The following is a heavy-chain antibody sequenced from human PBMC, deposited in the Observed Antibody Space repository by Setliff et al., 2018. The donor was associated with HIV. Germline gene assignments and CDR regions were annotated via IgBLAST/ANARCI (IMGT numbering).Heavy chain of an antibody. CDR3: ATPMFPNYHDNSVLID. CDR1: GGTFINSA. J-gene: IGHJ1*01. Sequence: SVKVSCKASGGTFINSAFNWVRQAPGQGLEWMGSIIPIFGTGNYAQNFQGRVTITADGSTSTAYMELTSLRSEDTAVYYCATPMFPNYHDNSVLIDWGQGTPVTVSS. V-gene: IGHV1-69*13. D-gene: IGHD3-22*01. CDR2: IIPIFGTG.